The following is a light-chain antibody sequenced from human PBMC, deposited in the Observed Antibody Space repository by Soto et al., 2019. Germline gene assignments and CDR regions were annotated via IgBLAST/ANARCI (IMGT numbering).Light chain of an antibody. CDR1: SSDVGGYYS. CDR2: DVT. Sequence: QSALTRPRSVSGSPGQSVTISCTGTSSDVGGYYSVSWYQQHPGKAPKLMIYDVTKRPSGVPDRVSGSKSGNTASLTISGLQAEDEADYYCCSFADTYTFVFGPGTKLTVL. CDR3: CSFADTYTFV. J-gene: IGLJ1*01. V-gene: IGLV2-11*01.